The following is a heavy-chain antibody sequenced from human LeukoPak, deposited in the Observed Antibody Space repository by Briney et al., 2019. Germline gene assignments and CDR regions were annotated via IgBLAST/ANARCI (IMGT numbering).Heavy chain of an antibody. V-gene: IGHV4-4*09. CDR2: IYTSGST. CDR3: ARHPREYYDFWSGPENYMDV. D-gene: IGHD3-3*01. Sequence: SETLFLTCTVSGGSISSHYWSWIRQPPGKGLEWIGYIYTSGSTNYNPSLKSRVTISVDTSKNQFSLKLSSVTAADTAVYYCARHPREYYDFWSGPENYMDVWGKGTTVTVSS. CDR1: GGSISSHY. J-gene: IGHJ6*03.